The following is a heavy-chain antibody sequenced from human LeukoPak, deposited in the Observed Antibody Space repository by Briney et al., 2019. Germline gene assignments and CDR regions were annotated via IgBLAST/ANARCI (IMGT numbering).Heavy chain of an antibody. V-gene: IGHV1-46*01. CDR1: GYTFTSYY. CDR2: INPSGGST. J-gene: IGHJ3*02. D-gene: IGHD6-13*01. Sequence: ASVKVSCKASGYTFTSYYMHWVRQAPGQGLEWMGIINPSGGSTSYAQKFQGRITMTRDTSTSTVYMELSSLRSENTAVYYCARDRYTASWYDRDAFDIWGQGTMVTVSS. CDR3: ARDRYTASWYDRDAFDI.